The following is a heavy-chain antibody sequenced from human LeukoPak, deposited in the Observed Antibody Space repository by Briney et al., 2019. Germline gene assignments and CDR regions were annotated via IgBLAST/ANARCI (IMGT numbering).Heavy chain of an antibody. CDR1: GGTFSSYA. Sequence: GASVKVSCKASGGTFSSYAINWVRQAPGQGLEWMGGIIPIFGTTNYAQRFQGRVTITADESTSTAYMELSSLRSEDTAVYYCARRVLRRGYSGYGGLDYWGQGTLVTVSS. D-gene: IGHD5-12*01. CDR3: ARRVLRRGYSGYGGLDY. J-gene: IGHJ4*02. V-gene: IGHV1-69*13. CDR2: IIPIFGTT.